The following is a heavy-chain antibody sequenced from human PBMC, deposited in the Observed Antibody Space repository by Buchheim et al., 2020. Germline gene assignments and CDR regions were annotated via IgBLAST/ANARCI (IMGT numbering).Heavy chain of an antibody. CDR2: INTDGSTT. CDR3: VRDRGWTAFDY. J-gene: IGHJ4*02. CDR1: GFIFSNYW. Sequence: EVHLVESGGELVQPGGSLRLSCAASGFIFSNYWIHWVRHAPGKGLERVSFINTDGSTTGYEDSVKGRFTISRDNARTTVYLHMTSLRVEDTAVYYCVRDRGWTAFDYWGQGAL. D-gene: IGHD6-19*01. V-gene: IGHV3-74*01.